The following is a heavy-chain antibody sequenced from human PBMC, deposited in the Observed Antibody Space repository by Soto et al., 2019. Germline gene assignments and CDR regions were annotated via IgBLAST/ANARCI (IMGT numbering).Heavy chain of an antibody. CDR1: GFSFSSYW. J-gene: IGHJ3*02. Sequence: VQLVESGGGLVQPGGSLRLSCAASGFSFSSYWMTWVRQAPGKGLEWVANIKQDERKKSYLDSGRGRFTISRDNAKNTLYLHMNSLRPEDTAMYYCARDVSPGSSSWYLDAFDIWGQGTLVTVSS. V-gene: IGHV3-7*05. CDR2: IKQDERKK. D-gene: IGHD6-13*01. CDR3: ARDVSPGSSSWYLDAFDI.